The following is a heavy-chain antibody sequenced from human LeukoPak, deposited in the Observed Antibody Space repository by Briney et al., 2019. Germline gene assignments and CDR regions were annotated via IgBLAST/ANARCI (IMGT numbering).Heavy chain of an antibody. CDR2: ISSSSSYI. CDR1: GFTFSSYS. D-gene: IGHD1-26*01. V-gene: IGHV3-21*01. CDR3: AKDFRLLAGAMDY. J-gene: IGHJ4*02. Sequence: PGGSLRLSCAASGFTFSSYSMNWVRQAPGKGLEWVSSISSSSSYIYYADSVKGRFTISRDNAKNSLYLQMNSLRAEDTAVYYCAKDFRLLAGAMDYWGQGTLVTVSS.